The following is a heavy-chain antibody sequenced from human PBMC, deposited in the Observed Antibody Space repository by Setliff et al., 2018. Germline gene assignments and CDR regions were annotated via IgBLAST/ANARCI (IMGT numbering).Heavy chain of an antibody. D-gene: IGHD3-22*01. V-gene: IGHV1-18*01. J-gene: IGHJ4*02. CDR3: ARPLPTGYYDSSGYFDY. CDR1: GYTFTSYG. Sequence: ASVKVSCKASGYTFTSYGISWVRQAPGQGLEWMGWISAYNGNTNYAQKLQGRVTVTTDTSTSTAYMELRSLRSDDTAVYYCARPLPTGYYDSSGYFDYWGQGTLVTVSS. CDR2: ISAYNGNT.